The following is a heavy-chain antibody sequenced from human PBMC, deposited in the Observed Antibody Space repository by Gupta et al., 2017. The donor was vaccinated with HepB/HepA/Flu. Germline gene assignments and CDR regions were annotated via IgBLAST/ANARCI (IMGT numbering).Heavy chain of an antibody. CDR2: ISGDGGST. Sequence: EVQLVESGGGVVQPGGSLRHSCAASGFTFDDYAMHWVRQAPGKGLEWVSLISGDGGSTYYADSVKGRFTISRDNSKNSLYLQMNSLRTEDTALYYCANLIPWGYYYGMDVWGQGTTVTVSS. D-gene: IGHD2-21*01. J-gene: IGHJ6*02. V-gene: IGHV3-43*02. CDR1: GFTFDDYA. CDR3: ANLIPWGYYYGMDV.